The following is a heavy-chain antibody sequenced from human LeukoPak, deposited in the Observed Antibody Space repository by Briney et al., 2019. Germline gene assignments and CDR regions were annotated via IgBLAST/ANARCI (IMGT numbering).Heavy chain of an antibody. J-gene: IGHJ4*02. V-gene: IGHV3-21*01. D-gene: IGHD5-18*01. CDR3: ARDGYNYGSPLDY. Sequence: KTGGSLRLSCAASGFIFSSYSMNWVRQAPGKGLEWVSSISSSSSFIYYADSVKGRFTISRDNAEDSLYLQMNSLRAEDTAVYFCARDGYNYGSPLDYWGQGTLATVSS. CDR1: GFIFSSYS. CDR2: ISSSSSFI.